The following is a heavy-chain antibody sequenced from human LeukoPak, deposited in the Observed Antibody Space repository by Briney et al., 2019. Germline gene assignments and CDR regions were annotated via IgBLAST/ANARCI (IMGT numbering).Heavy chain of an antibody. CDR3: AKDPVPIDY. V-gene: IGHV3-30-3*01. CDR1: GFTFSSYA. CDR2: ISYDGSNK. J-gene: IGHJ4*02. D-gene: IGHD6-19*01. Sequence: GGSLRLSCAASGFTFSSYAMHWVRQAPGKGLEWVAVISYDGSNKYYADSVKGRFTISRDNSKNTLYLQMNSLRAEDTAVYYCAKDPVPIDYWGQGTLVTVSS.